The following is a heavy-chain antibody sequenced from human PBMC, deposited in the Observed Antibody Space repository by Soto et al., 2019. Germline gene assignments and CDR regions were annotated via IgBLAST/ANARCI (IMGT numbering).Heavy chain of an antibody. J-gene: IGHJ5*02. V-gene: IGHV3-23*01. Sequence: EVQLLESGGGLVQPGGSLRLSCAASGFTFSSYAMSWVRQAPGMGLAWVSGISASGGSKYYADSVKGRFTISRDNSKNTMYQHMNSLRAEDTAVYYCAKAGGSRFVGWFDPWGQGTLVTVSS. CDR3: AKAGGSRFVGWFDP. CDR1: GFTFSSYA. D-gene: IGHD3-3*01. CDR2: ISASGGSK.